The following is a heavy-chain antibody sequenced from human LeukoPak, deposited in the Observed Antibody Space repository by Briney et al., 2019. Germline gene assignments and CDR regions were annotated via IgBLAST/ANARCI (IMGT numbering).Heavy chain of an antibody. CDR1: GFTFSSYW. CDR3: ARVGTAEGTLEDY. CDR2: IKHDGSEK. J-gene: IGHJ4*02. V-gene: IGHV3-7*01. Sequence: GGSLRLSCAASGFTFSSYWMSWVRQPPGKGLEWVANIKHDGSEKYYVDSVKGRFTISRDNAKNSLYLQMNSLRAEDTAVYYCARVGTAEGTLEDYWGQGSLVTVSS. D-gene: IGHD6-13*01.